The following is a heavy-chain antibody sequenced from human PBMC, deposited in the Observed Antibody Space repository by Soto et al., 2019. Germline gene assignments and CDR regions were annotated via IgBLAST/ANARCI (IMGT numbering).Heavy chain of an antibody. CDR1: GFTFSNYA. D-gene: IGHD5-18*01. CDR3: ARDLGYTYGSFAY. V-gene: IGHV3-30-3*01. CDR2: ISYDGSNK. Sequence: PGGSLRLSCVASGFTFSNYAMNWVRQAPGKGLEWVAVISYDGSNKYYADSVKGRITISRDNSRNTLYLQMNNLRAEDTAMYYCARDLGYTYGSFAYWGQGTLVTVSS. J-gene: IGHJ4*02.